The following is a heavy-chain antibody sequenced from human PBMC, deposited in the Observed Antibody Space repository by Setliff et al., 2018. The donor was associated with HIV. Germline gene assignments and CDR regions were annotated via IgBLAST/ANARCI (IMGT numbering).Heavy chain of an antibody. J-gene: IGHJ4*02. CDR1: DFTFSSYE. D-gene: IGHD6-19*01. V-gene: IGHV3-7*05. CDR3: ARDVAVASFFNY. Sequence: GGSLRLSCAASDFTFSSYEMNWVRQAPGKGLEWVANIKEDGSEQYYMDSVKGRFTISRDNAKNSLYLQMSSLRAEDTAVYYCARDVAVASFFNYWGQGTLVTVSS. CDR2: IKEDGSEQ.